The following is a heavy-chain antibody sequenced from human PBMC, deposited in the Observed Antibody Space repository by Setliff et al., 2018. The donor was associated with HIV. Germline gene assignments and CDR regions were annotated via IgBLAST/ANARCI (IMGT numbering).Heavy chain of an antibody. CDR3: ARHLLRGYIYIVFDY. V-gene: IGHV4-39*01. Sequence: ETLSLTCAVSAGSISSYYWGWIRQPPGKGLEWIGSIYYSGSTYYNPSLNSRVTISVDTSKNHFSLKLRSVTAADTAVYYCARHLLRGYIYIVFDYWGQGTLVTVSS. J-gene: IGHJ4*02. CDR1: AGSISSYY. CDR2: IYYSGST. D-gene: IGHD5-18*01.